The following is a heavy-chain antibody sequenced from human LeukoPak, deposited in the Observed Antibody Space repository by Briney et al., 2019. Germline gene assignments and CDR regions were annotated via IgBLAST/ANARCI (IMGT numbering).Heavy chain of an antibody. D-gene: IGHD4-17*01. CDR3: ASTVTTPDDFDI. Sequence: GGSLRLSCAASGFTFDDYAMHWVRQAPGKGLEWVSGISWNSGSIGYADSVKGRFTISRDNAKNSLYLQMNSLRAEDTALYYCASTVTTPDDFDIWGQGTMVTVSS. V-gene: IGHV3-9*01. CDR2: ISWNSGSI. J-gene: IGHJ3*02. CDR1: GFTFDDYA.